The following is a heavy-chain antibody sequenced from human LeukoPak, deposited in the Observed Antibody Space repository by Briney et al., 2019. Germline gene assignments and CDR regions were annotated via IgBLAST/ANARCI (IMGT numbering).Heavy chain of an antibody. CDR3: ARAPGNDYYPYYYMDV. Sequence: PSETLSLTCAVSGYSISSGYYWSWIRQPPGKGLEWIGYIYYSGSTNYNPSLKSRVTISVDTSKNQFSLKVNSVTAADTAVYYCARAPGNDYYPYYYMDVWGKGTTVTVSS. D-gene: IGHD4/OR15-4a*01. V-gene: IGHV4-61*01. CDR2: IYYSGST. J-gene: IGHJ6*03. CDR1: GYSISSGYY.